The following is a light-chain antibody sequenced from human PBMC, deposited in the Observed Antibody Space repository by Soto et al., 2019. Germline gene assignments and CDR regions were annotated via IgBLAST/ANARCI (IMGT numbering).Light chain of an antibody. CDR1: DTDIGTYIY. CDR3: SSYAGVKNVVV. V-gene: IGLV2-8*01. J-gene: IGLJ2*01. CDR2: EVN. Sequence: QSVLTQPPSASGAPGQSVTISCTGSDTDIGTYIYVSWYQQHPGKGPKLILYEVNKRPSGVPDRFSGSKSGTTASLTVSGLQVEDEADYFCSSYAGVKNVVVFGGGTKLTVL.